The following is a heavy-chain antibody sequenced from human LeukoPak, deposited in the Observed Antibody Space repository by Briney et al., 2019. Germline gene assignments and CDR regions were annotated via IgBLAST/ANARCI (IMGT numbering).Heavy chain of an antibody. V-gene: IGHV4-31*03. CDR2: IYYSGST. Sequence: PSETLSLTCTVSGYSISSGGYYWSWIRQHPGKGLEWIGHIYYSGSTYYNPSLKSRVTISVDTSKNQFSLKLSSVTAADTAVYYCARQTYGDYGIDYWGQGTLVTVSS. J-gene: IGHJ4*02. D-gene: IGHD4-17*01. CDR3: ARQTYGDYGIDY. CDR1: GYSISSGGYY.